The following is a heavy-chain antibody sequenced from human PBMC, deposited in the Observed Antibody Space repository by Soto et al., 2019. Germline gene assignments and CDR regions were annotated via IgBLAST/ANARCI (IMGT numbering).Heavy chain of an antibody. CDR2: ISGGGGST. V-gene: IGHV3-23*01. D-gene: IGHD3-16*02. J-gene: IGHJ4*02. CDR3: ARWASDVWGSYRYDY. CDR1: GFTFSSYA. Sequence: EVQLLESGGGLVQRGGSLRLSCAASGFTFSSYAMSWVRQAPGKGLEWVSAISGGGGSTYYADSEKGRFTISRDNSKNTLYVQMNSLRAEDTAVYYCARWASDVWGSYRYDYWGQGTLVTVSS.